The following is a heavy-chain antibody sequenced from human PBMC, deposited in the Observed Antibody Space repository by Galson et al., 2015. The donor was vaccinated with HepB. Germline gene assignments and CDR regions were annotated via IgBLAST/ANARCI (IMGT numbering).Heavy chain of an antibody. CDR2: ISGNGGST. J-gene: IGHJ6*03. D-gene: IGHD2-8*01. Sequence: SLRLSCAASGFTFSSYDMSWVRQAPGKGLEWVSGISGNGGSTYYADYVKGRFTISRDNSKNTLYLQMSSLRAEDTAVYYRAKRMNYMDVWGKGTTVTVSS. V-gene: IGHV3-23*01. CDR3: AKRMNYMDV. CDR1: GFTFSSYD.